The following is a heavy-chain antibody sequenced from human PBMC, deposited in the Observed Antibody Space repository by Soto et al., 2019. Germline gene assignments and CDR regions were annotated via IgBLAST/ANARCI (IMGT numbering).Heavy chain of an antibody. CDR2: IKQDGSEK. J-gene: IGHJ1*01. V-gene: IGHV3-7*03. D-gene: IGHD1-26*01. CDR1: GLTFSRYW. CDR3: ATYSGSFQF. Sequence: EVQLVESGGGLVQPGGSMRLSCAASGLTFSRYWMSWVRQAPGKGLEWVANIKQDGSEKSFVDSVKGRFTISRDNAKNSLYLQMNSLRAEDTAVYYCATYSGSFQFWGQGTLFTVSS.